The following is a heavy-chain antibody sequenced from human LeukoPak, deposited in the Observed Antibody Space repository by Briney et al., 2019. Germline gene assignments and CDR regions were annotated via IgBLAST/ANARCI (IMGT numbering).Heavy chain of an antibody. J-gene: IGHJ4*02. CDR1: GGSISSGTYY. CDR2: SYYSGST. V-gene: IGHV4-39*01. CDR3: ARRFPAVGSLTFDY. D-gene: IGHD1-26*01. Sequence: PSETLSLTCIVSGGSISSGTYYWGWIRQPPGKGLEWIGSSYYSGSTYYNPSLESRVTISVDTSKNQFSLKLSSVTAADTAVYYCARRFPAVGSLTFDYWGQGTLVTVSS.